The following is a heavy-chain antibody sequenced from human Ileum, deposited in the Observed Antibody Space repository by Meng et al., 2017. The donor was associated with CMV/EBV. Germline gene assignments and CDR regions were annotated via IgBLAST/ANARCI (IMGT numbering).Heavy chain of an antibody. CDR1: VFAFTYAW. J-gene: IGHJ4*02. Sequence: SVFAFTYAWMPWVRQAPGKGLEWVGRIKSKTDGGTTDFSAPVEGRFTISRDDSKNTLFLQMNSLKTEDTAVYYCTTVGPTPGEYFDYWGQGTLVTVSS. CDR3: TTVGPTPGEYFDY. CDR2: IKSKTDGGTT. V-gene: IGHV3-15*01.